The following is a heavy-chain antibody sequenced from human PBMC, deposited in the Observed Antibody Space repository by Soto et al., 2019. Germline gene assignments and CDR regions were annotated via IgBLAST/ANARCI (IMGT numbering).Heavy chain of an antibody. D-gene: IGHD5-18*01. CDR1: GGSITTSSYY. Sequence: QLQLQESGPGLVKPSETLSLTCTVSGGSITTSSYYWDWIRQPPGKGLEWIGSDYYSGSTFYNPSLKSRVTISADTSKNQFSLKVTSVTAADTALYYCARRGYSYGQFDYWGQGTLVTVSS. J-gene: IGHJ4*02. V-gene: IGHV4-39*01. CDR3: ARRGYSYGQFDY. CDR2: DYYSGST.